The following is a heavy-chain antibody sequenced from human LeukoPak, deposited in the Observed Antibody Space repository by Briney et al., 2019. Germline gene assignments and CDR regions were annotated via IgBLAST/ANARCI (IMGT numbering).Heavy chain of an antibody. CDR1: GGSISSSSYY. CDR2: IYYSGST. J-gene: IGHJ3*02. Sequence: PSETLSLTCTVSGGSISSSSYYWGWIRQPPGKGLEWIGSIYYSGSTYYNPSLKSRVTISVDTSKNQFSLKLSSVTAADTAVYYCARRIDAFDTWGQGTMVTVSS. V-gene: IGHV4-39*01. CDR3: ARRIDAFDT.